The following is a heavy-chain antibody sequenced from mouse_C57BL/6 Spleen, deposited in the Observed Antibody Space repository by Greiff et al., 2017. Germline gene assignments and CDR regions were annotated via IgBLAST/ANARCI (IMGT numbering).Heavy chain of an antibody. CDR3: ARGDYYGSSPYFDY. D-gene: IGHD1-1*01. V-gene: IGHV5-17*01. CDR2: ISSGSSTL. J-gene: IGHJ2*01. CDR1: GFTFSDYG. Sequence: EVQGVESGGGLVKPGGSLKLSCAASGFTFSDYGMHWVRQAPEKGLEWVAYISSGSSTLYYADTVKGRFTISRDNAKNTLFLQMTSLRSEDTAMXYCARGDYYGSSPYFDYWGQGTTLTVSS.